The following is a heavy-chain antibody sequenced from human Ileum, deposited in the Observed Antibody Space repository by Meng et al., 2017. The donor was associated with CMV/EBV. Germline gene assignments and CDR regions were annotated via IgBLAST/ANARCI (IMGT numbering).Heavy chain of an antibody. J-gene: IGHJ5*02. Sequence: QVQLVQSGAEVKKPGASVKVSCKASGYTFITYGITWVRQAPGQGLEWMGWISAYNGHTTYAHRFQDRVTITTDTSTSTAYMELRSLRSDDTAVYYCARETRRNWFDPWGQGTLVTVSS. CDR3: ARETRRNWFDP. CDR2: ISAYNGHT. CDR1: GYTFITYG. V-gene: IGHV1-18*01. D-gene: IGHD6-25*01.